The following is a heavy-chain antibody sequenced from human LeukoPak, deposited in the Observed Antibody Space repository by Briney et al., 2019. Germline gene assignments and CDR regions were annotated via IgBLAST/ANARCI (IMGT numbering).Heavy chain of an antibody. J-gene: IGHJ6*03. V-gene: IGHV1-8*02. Sequence: ASVKVSCKASGGTFSSYTINWVRQATGQGLEWMGWMNPNSGNTGYAQKFQGRVTMTRNTSISTAYMELSSLRSEDTAVYYCARERGDTAMVTGHYYYYYYMDVWGKGTTVTVSS. D-gene: IGHD5-18*01. CDR1: GGTFSSYT. CDR3: ARERGDTAMVTGHYYYYYYMDV. CDR2: MNPNSGNT.